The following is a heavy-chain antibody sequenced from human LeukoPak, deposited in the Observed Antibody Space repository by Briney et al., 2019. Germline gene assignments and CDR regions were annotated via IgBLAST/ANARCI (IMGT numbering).Heavy chain of an antibody. CDR2: IRYDGSNK. D-gene: IGHD3-10*01. J-gene: IGHJ1*01. CDR1: GFTFSSYG. CDR3: AKGSLGFAQH. Sequence: PAGSLRLSCAASGFTFSSYGMHWVRQAPGKGLEWVAFIRYDGSNKYYADSVKGRFTISRDNSKSTRYLQMNSLRAEDTAVYYCAKGSLGFAQHWGQGTLVTVSS. V-gene: IGHV3-30*02.